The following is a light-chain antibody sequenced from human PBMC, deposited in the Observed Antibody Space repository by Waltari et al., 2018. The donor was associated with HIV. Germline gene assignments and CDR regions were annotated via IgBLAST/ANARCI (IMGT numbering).Light chain of an antibody. Sequence: QSALTQPASVSGSPGQSITISCTGTSSDVGGYNSVAWYQQHPGKAPKLIIYDVSNRPAGVPYRFSGSKSGNTASLTISGLQAEDEADYYCKSKTSSSTPCVCGTGTKVTVL. CDR3: KSKTSSSTPCV. CDR2: DVS. CDR1: SSDVGGYNS. J-gene: IGLJ1*01. V-gene: IGLV2-14*03.